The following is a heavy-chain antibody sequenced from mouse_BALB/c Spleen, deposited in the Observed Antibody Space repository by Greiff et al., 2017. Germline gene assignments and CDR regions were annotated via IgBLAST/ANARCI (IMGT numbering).Heavy chain of an antibody. CDR3: ARSTTVVAGDY. CDR2: IYWDDDK. J-gene: IGHJ4*01. Sequence: QVTLNVSGPGILQPSQTLSLTCSFSGFSLSTSGMGVSWIRQPSGKGLEWLAHIYWDDDKRYNPSLKSRLTISKDTSSNQVFLKITSVDTADTATYYCARSTTVVAGDYWGQGTSVTVSS. D-gene: IGHD1-1*01. CDR1: GFSLSTSGMG. V-gene: IGHV8-12*01.